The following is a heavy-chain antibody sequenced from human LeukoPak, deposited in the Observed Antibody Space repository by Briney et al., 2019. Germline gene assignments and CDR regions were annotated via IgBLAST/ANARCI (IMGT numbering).Heavy chain of an antibody. J-gene: IGHJ4*02. V-gene: IGHV1-2*02. D-gene: IGHD3-22*01. Sequence: GASVKVSCKASVYTFNIYGIDWVRQAPGQGLEWMGWINPNSGGTNYAQKFQGRVTMTRDTSISTAYMELSRLRSDDTAVYYCARDLYDSSGSGGYWGQGTLVTVSS. CDR3: ARDLYDSSGSGGY. CDR1: VYTFNIYG. CDR2: INPNSGGT.